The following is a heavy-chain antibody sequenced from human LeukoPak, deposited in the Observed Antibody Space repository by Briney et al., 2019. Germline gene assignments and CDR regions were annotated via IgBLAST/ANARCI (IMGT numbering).Heavy chain of an antibody. V-gene: IGHV3-21*01. CDR3: ARDARYYDSSGYFDY. J-gene: IGHJ4*02. CDR2: ISSSSSYI. CDR1: GFTLNTYS. Sequence: GGSLRLSCAASGFTLNTYSMNWVRQAPGKGLEWVSSISSSSSYIYYADSVKGRFTISRDNAKNSLYLQMNSLRAEDTAVYYCARDARYYDSSGYFDYWGQGTLVTVSS. D-gene: IGHD3-22*01.